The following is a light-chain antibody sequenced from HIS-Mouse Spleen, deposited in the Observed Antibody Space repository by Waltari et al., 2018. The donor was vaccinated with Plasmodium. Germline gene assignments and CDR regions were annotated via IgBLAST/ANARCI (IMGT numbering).Light chain of an antibody. Sequence: QSALTQPRSVSGSPGQSVTISCTGTSSDVGGYYYDPCYQQHPGNAPKLMISDVSKRPSGVPDRFSGSKSGNTASLTISGLQAEDEADYYCCSYAGSYTWVFGGGTKLTVL. CDR1: SSDVGGYYY. V-gene: IGLV2-11*01. CDR2: DVS. CDR3: CSYAGSYTWV. J-gene: IGLJ3*02.